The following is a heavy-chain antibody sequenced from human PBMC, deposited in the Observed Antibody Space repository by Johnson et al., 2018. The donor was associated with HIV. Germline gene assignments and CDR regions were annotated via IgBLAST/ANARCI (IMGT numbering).Heavy chain of an antibody. CDR2: INGDGSGI. CDR3: ARGRITMVQGVIFGAFDI. J-gene: IGHJ3*02. D-gene: IGHD3-10*01. V-gene: IGHV3-74*02. CDR1: GFTFSSYW. Sequence: VQLVESGGGVVRPGGSLRLSCAASGFTFSSYWMHWVRQGPGKGLVWVSRINGDGSGITYADSVKGRFTISRDNAKNTLYLQMNSLRAEDTAVYYCARGRITMVQGVIFGAFDIWGQGTMVTVSS.